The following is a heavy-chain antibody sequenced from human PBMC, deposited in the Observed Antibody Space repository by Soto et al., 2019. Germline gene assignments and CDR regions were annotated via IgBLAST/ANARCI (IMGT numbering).Heavy chain of an antibody. CDR3: ARGSARFGELDLVYYFDY. CDR2: INHSEST. D-gene: IGHD3-10*01. CDR1: GGSFSGSY. Sequence: ETLSITYARHGGSFSGSYWCWIRQPPGKGLEWIGEINHSESTNYNPSLKSRVTISVDTSKNQFSLKLSSVTAADTAVYYCARGSARFGELDLVYYFDYWGQGTLVTVSS. V-gene: IGHV4-34*01. J-gene: IGHJ4*02.